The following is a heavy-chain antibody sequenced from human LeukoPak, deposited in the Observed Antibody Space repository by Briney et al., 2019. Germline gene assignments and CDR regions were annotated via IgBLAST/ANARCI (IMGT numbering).Heavy chain of an antibody. Sequence: ASVKVSCKASGYTFTRYALNWVRQAPGQGLEWMGIINPSGGSTSYAQKFQGRVTMTRDMSTSTVYMDLSSLRSEDTAVYYCARDKDITIFGVVKGYYMDVWGKGTTVTVSS. J-gene: IGHJ6*03. D-gene: IGHD3-3*01. V-gene: IGHV1-46*01. CDR3: ARDKDITIFGVVKGYYMDV. CDR2: INPSGGST. CDR1: GYTFTRYA.